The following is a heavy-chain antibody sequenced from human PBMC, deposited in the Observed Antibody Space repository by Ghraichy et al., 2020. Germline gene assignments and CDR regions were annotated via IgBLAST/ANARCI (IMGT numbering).Heavy chain of an antibody. D-gene: IGHD6-13*01. J-gene: IGHJ5*02. CDR2: MFHTGST. CDR1: GASIRSFY. V-gene: IGHV4-59*01. CDR3: AGHTIAAYRSENWYDP. Sequence: SQTLSLTCTVSGASIRSFYWSWIRQSPGRGLEWIGYMFHTGSTNYNPSLKSRVTMSIDTSKNQFSLNLNFVTAADTADYYCAGHTIAAYRSENWYDPWGQGTLVIFSS.